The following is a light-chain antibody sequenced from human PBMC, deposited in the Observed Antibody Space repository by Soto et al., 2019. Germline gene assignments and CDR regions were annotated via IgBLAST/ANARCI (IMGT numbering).Light chain of an antibody. J-gene: IGKJ4*01. CDR1: QSVSSY. Sequence: EIVLTQSPATLSLSPGERATLSSRASQSVSSYLAWYQQKPGQAPMLLIYDASNRATGIPARFSGSGSGTDFTLTITSLEREDFAVYYCQQRSNWPSTFGGGTKVEIK. CDR2: DAS. CDR3: QQRSNWPST. V-gene: IGKV3-11*01.